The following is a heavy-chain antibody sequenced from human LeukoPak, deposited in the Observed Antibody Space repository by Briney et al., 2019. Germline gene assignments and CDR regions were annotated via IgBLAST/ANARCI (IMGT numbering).Heavy chain of an antibody. J-gene: IGHJ6*02. CDR3: AKTRGYVDHPLYGMDV. Sequence: GGSLRLSCAASGFTFSDYSMNWVRPAPGKGLEWVSFISSSSSYIYYGDSVKGRFTISRDNAKNSLYLQMNSLRAEDTAVYYCAKTRGYVDHPLYGMDVWGQGTTVTVSS. CDR2: ISSSSSYI. D-gene: IGHD5-12*01. V-gene: IGHV3-21*01. CDR1: GFTFSDYS.